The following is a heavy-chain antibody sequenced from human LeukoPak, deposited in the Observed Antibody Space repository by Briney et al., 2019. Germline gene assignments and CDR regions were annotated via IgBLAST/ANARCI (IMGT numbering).Heavy chain of an antibody. J-gene: IGHJ6*02. CDR2: INAGNGNT. D-gene: IGHD6-13*01. CDR3: ARATSAAGTDYYYGMDV. V-gene: IGHV1-3*01. Sequence: ASVKVSCKASGYTFTSYAMHWVRQAPGQRLEWMGWINAGNGNTKYSQKFQGRVTITRDTSASTAYMELSSLRSEDTAVYYCARATSAAGTDYYYGMDVWGQGTTVTVSS. CDR1: GYTFTSYA.